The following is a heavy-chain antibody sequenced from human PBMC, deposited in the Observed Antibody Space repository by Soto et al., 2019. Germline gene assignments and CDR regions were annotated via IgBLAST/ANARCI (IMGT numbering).Heavy chain of an antibody. J-gene: IGHJ6*02. CDR3: AKSYDSSGYLSGMDV. CDR1: GFTFSSYA. D-gene: IGHD3-22*01. CDR2: ISGSGGST. V-gene: IGHV3-23*01. Sequence: EVQLLESGGGLVQPGGSLRLSCAASGFTFSSYAMSWVRQAPGKGLEWVSAISGSGGSTYYADSVKGRFTISRDNSKNTRYLQMNSLGAEDTAVYYCAKSYDSSGYLSGMDVWGQGTTVTVSS.